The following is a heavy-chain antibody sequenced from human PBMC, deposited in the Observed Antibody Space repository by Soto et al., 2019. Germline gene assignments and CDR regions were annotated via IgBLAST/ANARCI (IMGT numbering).Heavy chain of an antibody. V-gene: IGHV3-11*01. CDR2: ISNSATTL. J-gene: IGHJ5*02. Sequence: PGGSLRLSCAASGFAVSDYFMSWIRQAPGKGPEYVSHISNSATTLYYSDSVKGRFTISRDSAKNSLILQMNSLRPEDSAVYYCARDXXXXXDTXXLXXWGQGTXXXVXS. D-gene: IGHD5-18*01. CDR3: ARDXXXXXDTXXLXX. CDR1: GFAVSDYF.